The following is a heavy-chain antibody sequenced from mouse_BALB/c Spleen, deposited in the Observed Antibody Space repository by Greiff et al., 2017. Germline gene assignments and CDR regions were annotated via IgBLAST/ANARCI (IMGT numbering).Heavy chain of an antibody. Sequence: VQGVESGPELVKPGASVKMSCKASGYTFTDYVISWVKQRTGQGLEWIGEIYPGSGSTYYNEKFKGKATLTADKSSNTAYMQLSSLTSEDSAVYFCARAGGYDDAMDYWGQGTSVTVSS. CDR1: GYTFTDYV. CDR2: IYPGSGST. D-gene: IGHD2-2*01. V-gene: IGHV1-77*01. J-gene: IGHJ4*01. CDR3: ARAGGYDDAMDY.